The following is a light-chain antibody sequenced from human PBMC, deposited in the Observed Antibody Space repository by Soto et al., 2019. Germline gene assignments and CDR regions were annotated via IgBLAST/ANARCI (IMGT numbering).Light chain of an antibody. Sequence: QSVLTQPGSVSGSPGQSITIYCTGTSXDVGNYKYVSWYQQHPGKAPKLMIYEVSNRPSGVSNRFSGSKSGNTASLTISGLQAEDETDYYCFSYTSSGTYVFGTGTKVTLL. CDR2: EVS. J-gene: IGLJ1*01. CDR1: SXDVGNYKY. CDR3: FSYTSSGTYV. V-gene: IGLV2-14*01.